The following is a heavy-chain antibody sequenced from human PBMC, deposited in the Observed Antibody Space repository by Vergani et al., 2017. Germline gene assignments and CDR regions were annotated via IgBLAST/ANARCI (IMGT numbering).Heavy chain of an antibody. CDR3: ARSIGYCAGATCRAYYFDH. D-gene: IGHD2-21*01. V-gene: IGHV1-46*02. J-gene: IGHJ5*02. Sequence: VQLVQSGAEVRKPGASVTVSCTASGYIFKNYYIHWLRQAPGQAFEWMGILNPTTGHTTSAQKFMGRVDMTRDPTTDTSTRTVQMTLSSLRSEDTAVYYCARSIGYCAGATCRAYYFDHWGQGTRVTVSS. CDR2: LNPTTGHT. CDR1: GYIFKNYY.